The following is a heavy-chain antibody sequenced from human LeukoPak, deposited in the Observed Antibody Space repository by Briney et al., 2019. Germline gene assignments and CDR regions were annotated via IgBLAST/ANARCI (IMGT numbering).Heavy chain of an antibody. CDR2: IYYSGST. CDR1: GGSISSSSYY. J-gene: IGHJ6*03. CDR3: ARERKDYYYYYMDV. V-gene: IGHV4-39*07. Sequence: SETLSLTCTVSGGSISSSSYYWGWIRQPPGMGLEWIGSIYYSGSTYYNPSLKSRVTISVDTSKNQFSLKLSSVTAADTAVYYCARERKDYYYYYMDVWGKGTTVTVSS.